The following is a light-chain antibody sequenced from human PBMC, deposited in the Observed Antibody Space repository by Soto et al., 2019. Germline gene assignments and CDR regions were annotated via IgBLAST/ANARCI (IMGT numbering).Light chain of an antibody. J-gene: IGLJ1*01. CDR2: GVN. CDR1: GRDIGAYDY. Sequence: QSVLTQPASVSGSPGQSITISCTGSGRDIGAYDYVSWYQQHPGKAPKLLIYGVNNRPSGVSYRFSASKSAFTASLTISGLQAEDEAHYYCSSYTSDSSYVFXSGTKVTVL. V-gene: IGLV2-14*01. CDR3: SSYTSDSSYV.